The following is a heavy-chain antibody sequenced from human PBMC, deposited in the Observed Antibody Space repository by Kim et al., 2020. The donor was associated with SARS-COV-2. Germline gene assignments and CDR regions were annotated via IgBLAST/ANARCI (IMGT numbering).Heavy chain of an antibody. CDR3: AGPFWGNDYDDYGA. Sequence: GGSLRLSCAASGFTFSSYAMSWVRQAPGKGLEWVSIIYSGGSNTYYADSVKGRFTISRDNSKNTLYLQMNSLRAEDTAVYYCAGPFWGNDYDDYGAWGQGTLDTVSS. CDR2: IYSGGSNT. D-gene: IGHD4-17*01. J-gene: IGHJ4*02. CDR1: GFTFSSYA. V-gene: IGHV3-23*03.